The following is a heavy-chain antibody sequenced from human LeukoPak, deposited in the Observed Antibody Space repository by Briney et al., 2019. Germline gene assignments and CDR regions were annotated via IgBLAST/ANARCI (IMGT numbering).Heavy chain of an antibody. CDR2: IYYSGST. D-gene: IGHD6-13*01. J-gene: IGHJ4*02. CDR3: ARFNPAAGSFCFDY. Sequence: SETLSVTCTVSGGSISSTSYYWGWIRQPPGKGLEWIGNIYYSGSTYYNPSLKSRVTISIDTSKKQFSLKLSSVTAADTAVYYCARFNPAAGSFCFDYWGQGTLVTVSS. V-gene: IGHV4-39*01. CDR1: GGSISSTSYY.